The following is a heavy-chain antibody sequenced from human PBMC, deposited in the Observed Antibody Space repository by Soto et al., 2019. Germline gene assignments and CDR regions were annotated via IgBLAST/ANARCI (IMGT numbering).Heavy chain of an antibody. CDR1: GYTFTSYY. CDR3: ASAAVTGTAGLDF. CDR2: INPNSGGT. D-gene: IGHD6-19*01. J-gene: IGHJ4*02. V-gene: IGHV1-2*02. Sequence: ASVKVSCKASGYTFTSYYMHWVRQAPGQGLEWMGWINPNSGGTKSAEKFQGRVTMTRDTSISTAYMELSRLTSDDTAVYYCASAAVTGTAGLDFWGQGTQVTVSS.